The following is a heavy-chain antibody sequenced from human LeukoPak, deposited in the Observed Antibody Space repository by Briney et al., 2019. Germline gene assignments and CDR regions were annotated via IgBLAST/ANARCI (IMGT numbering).Heavy chain of an antibody. CDR2: INHSGST. CDR1: GGSFSGYH. D-gene: IGHD2-2*01. J-gene: IGHJ3*02. Sequence: SETLSLTCAVYGGSFSGYHWSWIRQPPGKGLEWIGEINHSGSTNYNPSLKSRVTISVDTSKNQFSLKLSSVTAADTAVYYCARGLYCSSTSCYEDAFDIWGQGTVVTVSS. CDR3: ARGLYCSSTSCYEDAFDI. V-gene: IGHV4-34*01.